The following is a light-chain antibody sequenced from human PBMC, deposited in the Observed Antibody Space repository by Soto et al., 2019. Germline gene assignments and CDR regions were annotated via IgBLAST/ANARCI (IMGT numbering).Light chain of an antibody. CDR3: QQYNDWPLT. CDR1: QAINSN. CDR2: SAS. J-gene: IGKJ4*01. Sequence: EIVMTQSPATLSVSPGETASLSCRASQAINSNLAWNQQRPGQAPRLLIYSASTRATGVPARVSGSGSETEFTLIIGGLQSEDFALYYCQQYNDWPLTFGGGTEVDLK. V-gene: IGKV3-15*01.